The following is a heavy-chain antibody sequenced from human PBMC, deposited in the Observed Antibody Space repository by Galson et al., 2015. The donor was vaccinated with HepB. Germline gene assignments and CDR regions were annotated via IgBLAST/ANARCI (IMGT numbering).Heavy chain of an antibody. CDR3: ATDQILGLGTWRGLMSGMDV. J-gene: IGHJ6*02. V-gene: IGHV1-24*01. CDR1: GYTLTELS. CDR2: FDPEDSET. Sequence: SVKVSCKVSGYTLTELSMHWVRQAPGKGLEWMGGFDPEDSETIYAQKFQGRVTMTEDTSTDTAYMELSSLRSEDTAVYYCATDQILGLGTWRGLMSGMDVWGQGTTVTVSS. D-gene: IGHD3-3*01.